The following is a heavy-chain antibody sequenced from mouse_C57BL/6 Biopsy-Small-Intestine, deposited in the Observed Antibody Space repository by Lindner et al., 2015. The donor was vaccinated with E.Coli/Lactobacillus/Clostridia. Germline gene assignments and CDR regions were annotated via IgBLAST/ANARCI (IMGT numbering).Heavy chain of an antibody. CDR1: GYTFTDYN. Sequence: VQLQESGPEVVKPGASVKISCKASGYTFTDYNMDWVKQSHGKSLEWIGYIYPNNGDIYYNQKFRSKATLTVDKSSSTAYMELHSLTSEDSAVYYCARITYLGWWGQGTTLTVSS. CDR2: IYPNNGDI. D-gene: IGHD5-1*01. CDR3: ARITYLGW. J-gene: IGHJ2*01. V-gene: IGHV1-18*01.